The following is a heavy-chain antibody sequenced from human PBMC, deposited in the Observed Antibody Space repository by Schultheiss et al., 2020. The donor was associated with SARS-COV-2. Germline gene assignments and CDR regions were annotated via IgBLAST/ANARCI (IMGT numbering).Heavy chain of an antibody. CDR1: GFTFSNYA. CDR3: VRDRSWWTPYNCFDL. J-gene: IGHJ5*02. Sequence: GESLKISCAASGFTFSNYAMSWVRQAPGKGLEFVASIRSSGRDIYYADSMQGRFTVSRDNANNSLYLQMHSLRVEDTAVYYCVRDRSWWTPYNCFDLWGRGTLVTVSS. V-gene: IGHV3-21*01. D-gene: IGHD2-15*01. CDR2: IRSSGRDI.